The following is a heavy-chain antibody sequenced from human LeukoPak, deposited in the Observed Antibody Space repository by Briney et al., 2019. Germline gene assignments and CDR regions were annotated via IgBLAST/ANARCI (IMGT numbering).Heavy chain of an antibody. CDR2: ISSSGST. Sequence: SETLSLTCTVSGDPISSGDYYWSWIRQPAGKGLEWIGRISSSGSTNYNPSLKSRVTISVGTSKNQFSLKLSSVTAADTAVYFCARGPYSYDSSGAFDIWGQGTMVTVSS. D-gene: IGHD3-22*01. CDR1: GDPISSGDYY. J-gene: IGHJ3*02. V-gene: IGHV4-61*02. CDR3: ARGPYSYDSSGAFDI.